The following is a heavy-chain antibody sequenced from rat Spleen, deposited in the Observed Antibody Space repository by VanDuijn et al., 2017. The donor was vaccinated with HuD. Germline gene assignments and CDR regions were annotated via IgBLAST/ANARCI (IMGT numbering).Heavy chain of an antibody. CDR3: ARLGDY. V-gene: IGHV2-1*01. J-gene: IGHJ2*01. CDR2: IWGDGST. D-gene: IGHD5-1*01. CDR1: GFSLLSYS. Sequence: QVQLKESGPGLVQPSQTLSLTCTVSGFSLLSYSVNWVRQPPGKGLEWMGGIWGDGSTNYKSTLKSRLSISRDTSKSQVFLNMNSLQTEDTAIYFCARLGDYWGQGVMVTVSS.